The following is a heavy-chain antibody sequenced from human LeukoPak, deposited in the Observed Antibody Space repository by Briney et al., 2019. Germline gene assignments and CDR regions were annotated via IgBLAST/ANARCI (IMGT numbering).Heavy chain of an antibody. CDR3: AGGRIAARLGFDY. D-gene: IGHD6-6*01. CDR1: GGSFSGYY. CDR2: INHSGST. J-gene: IGHJ4*02. Sequence: KPAETLSLTCAVYGGSFSGYYWSWIRQPPGKGLEWIGEINHSGSTNYNPSLKSRVTISVDTSKNQFSLKLSSVTAADTAVYYCAGGRIAARLGFDYWGQGTLVTVSS. V-gene: IGHV4-34*01.